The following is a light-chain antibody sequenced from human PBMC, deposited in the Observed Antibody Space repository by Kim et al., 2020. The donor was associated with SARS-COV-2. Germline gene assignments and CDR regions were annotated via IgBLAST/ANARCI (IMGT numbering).Light chain of an antibody. CDR1: QDISNY. J-gene: IGKJ1*01. V-gene: IGKV1-27*01. Sequence: ASVGDRVPITCRASQDISNYLAWFQLKPGKAPKLLIYAASALQPGGPSRCSGSGSGTDFTLTVTSLQPEDVATYYCQKCDSAPWTFGQGTKVDIK. CDR3: QKCDSAPWT. CDR2: AAS.